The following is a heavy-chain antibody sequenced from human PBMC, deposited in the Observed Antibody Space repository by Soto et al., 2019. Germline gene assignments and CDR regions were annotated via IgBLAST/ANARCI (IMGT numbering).Heavy chain of an antibody. CDR1: GFTFSSYG. J-gene: IGHJ3*02. CDR3: AKDRNGWYGNAFDI. CDR2: ISYDGSNK. V-gene: IGHV3-30*18. D-gene: IGHD6-19*01. Sequence: QVQLVESGGGVVQPGRSLRLSCAASGFTFSSYGMHWVRQAPGKGLEWVAVISYDGSNKYYADSVKGRFTISRDNSNNTLYLQMNSLRAEDTAVYYCAKDRNGWYGNAFDIWGQGTMVTVSS.